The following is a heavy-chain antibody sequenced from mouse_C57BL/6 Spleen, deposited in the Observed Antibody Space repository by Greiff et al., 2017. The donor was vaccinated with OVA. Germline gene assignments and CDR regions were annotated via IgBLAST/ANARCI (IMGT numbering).Heavy chain of an antibody. CDR3: TRDSNYAWLAY. D-gene: IGHD2-5*01. CDR1: GFTFSSYA. J-gene: IGHJ3*01. CDR2: ISSGGDYI. Sequence: EVMLVESGEGLVKPGGSLKLSCAASGFTFSSYAMSWVRQTPEKRLEWVAYISSGGDYIYYADTVKGRFTISRDNARNTLYLQMSSLKSEDTAMYYCTRDSNYAWLAYWGQGTLVTVSA. V-gene: IGHV5-9-1*02.